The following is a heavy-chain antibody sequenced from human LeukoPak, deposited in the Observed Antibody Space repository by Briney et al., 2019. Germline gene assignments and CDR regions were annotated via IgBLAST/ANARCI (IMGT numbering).Heavy chain of an antibody. V-gene: IGHV3-33*08. Sequence: GRSLRLSCAASGFTFSSYGMHWVRQAPGKGLEWVAVIWYDGSNKYYADSVKGRFTISRDNSKNTLYLQMNSLRAEDTAVYYCARGYYDSSGYYYAAPDAFDIWGQGTMVTVSS. CDR3: ARGYYDSSGYYYAAPDAFDI. CDR2: IWYDGSNK. D-gene: IGHD3-22*01. CDR1: GFTFSSYG. J-gene: IGHJ3*02.